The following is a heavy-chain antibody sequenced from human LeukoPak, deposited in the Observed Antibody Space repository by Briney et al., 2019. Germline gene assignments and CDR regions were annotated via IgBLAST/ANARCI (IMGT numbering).Heavy chain of an antibody. CDR1: GYTFTGYY. D-gene: IGHD3-10*01. V-gene: IGHV1-2*02. CDR3: ASSEENYYYGSGSYDY. CDR2: INPNSGGT. J-gene: IGHJ4*02. Sequence: ASVKVSCKASGYTFTGYYMHWVRQAPGQGLEWMGWINPNSGGTNYAQKFQGRVTMTRDTSISTAYMELSRLRSDDTAVYYCASSEENYYYGSGSYDYWGQGTLVTVSS.